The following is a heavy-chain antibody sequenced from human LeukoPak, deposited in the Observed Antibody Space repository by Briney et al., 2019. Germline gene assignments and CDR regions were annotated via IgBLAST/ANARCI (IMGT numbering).Heavy chain of an antibody. CDR2: ISGSGGST. D-gene: IGHD4-17*01. CDR3: AKGYGDSERNYYYYYYMDV. V-gene: IGHV3-23*01. J-gene: IGHJ6*03. Sequence: GGSLRLSCAASGFTFSSYAMSWVRQAPGKGLEWVSAISGSGGSTYYADSVKGRFTISRDNSKNTLYLQTNSLRAEDTAVYYCAKGYGDSERNYYYYYYMDVWGKGTTVTVSS. CDR1: GFTFSSYA.